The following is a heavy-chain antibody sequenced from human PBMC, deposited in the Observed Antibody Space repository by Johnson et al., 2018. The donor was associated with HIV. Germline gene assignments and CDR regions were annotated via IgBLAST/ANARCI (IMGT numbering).Heavy chain of an antibody. CDR2: ISDDGSNE. Sequence: QMQLVESGGGVVQPGRSLRLSCAASGFTFSSYAMHWVRQAPGKGLEWVAVISDDGSNEYYADSVKGRFTISRDNSKNTLYLQMNSLRAEDTAVYYCARDFATMIVVVPYAFDIWGQGTMVTVSS. J-gene: IGHJ3*02. CDR1: GFTFSSYA. CDR3: ARDFATMIVVVPYAFDI. V-gene: IGHV3-30*04. D-gene: IGHD3-22*01.